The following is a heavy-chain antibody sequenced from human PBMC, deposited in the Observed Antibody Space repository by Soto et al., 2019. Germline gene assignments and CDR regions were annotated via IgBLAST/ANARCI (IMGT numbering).Heavy chain of an antibody. V-gene: IGHV4-59*08. D-gene: IGHD3-3*01. CDR3: ARGGYDFWSGYRTDDAFDI. CDR1: GGSISSYY. Sequence: SETLSLTCTVSGGSISSYYWSWIRQPPGKGLEWIGYIYYSGSTNYNPSLKSRVTISVDTSKNQFSLKLSSVTAADTAVYYCARGGYDFWSGYRTDDAFDIWGQGTMVTVSS. CDR2: IYYSGST. J-gene: IGHJ3*02.